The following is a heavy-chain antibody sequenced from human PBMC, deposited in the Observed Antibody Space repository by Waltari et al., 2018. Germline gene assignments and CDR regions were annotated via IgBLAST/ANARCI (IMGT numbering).Heavy chain of an antibody. J-gene: IGHJ3*02. CDR2: ISSSSTI. CDR1: GFTFSSYS. V-gene: IGHV3-48*01. D-gene: IGHD3-22*01. CDR3: ASGTYYYDSSGYPAFDI. Sequence: EVQLVESGGGLVQPGGSLRLSCAASGFTFSSYSMNWVRQAPGKGLEWVSYISSSSTIYYADSVKGRFTISRDNAKNSLYLQMNSLRAEDTAVYYCASGTYYYDSSGYPAFDIWGQGTMVTVSS.